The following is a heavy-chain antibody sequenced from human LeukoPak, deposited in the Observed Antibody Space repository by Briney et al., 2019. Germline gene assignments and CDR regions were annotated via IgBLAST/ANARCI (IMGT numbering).Heavy chain of an antibody. D-gene: IGHD3-22*01. V-gene: IGHV4-39*01. J-gene: IGHJ4*02. CDR1: GGSISSSSYY. CDR2: IYYSGST. CDR3: ARHRHYYDSSGPNFDY. Sequence: SETLSLTCTVSGGSISSSSYYWGWIRQPPGKGLEWIGSIYYSGSTYYNPSLKSRVTISVDTSKNQFSLKLSSVTAADTAVYYCARHRHYYDSSGPNFDYWGQGTLVTVSS.